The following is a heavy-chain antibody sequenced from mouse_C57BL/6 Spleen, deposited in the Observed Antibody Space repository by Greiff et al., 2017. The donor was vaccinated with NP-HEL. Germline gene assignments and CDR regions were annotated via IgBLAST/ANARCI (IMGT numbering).Heavy chain of an antibody. CDR3: ARDLPVAY. Sequence: EVMLVESGGGLVKPGGSLKLSCAASGFTFSSYAMSWVRQTPEKRLEWVATISDGGSYTYYPDNVKGRFTISRDNAKNNLYLQMSHPKSEDTAMYYCARDLPVAYWGQGTLVTVSA. CDR2: ISDGGSYT. CDR1: GFTFSSYA. J-gene: IGHJ3*01. V-gene: IGHV5-4*01.